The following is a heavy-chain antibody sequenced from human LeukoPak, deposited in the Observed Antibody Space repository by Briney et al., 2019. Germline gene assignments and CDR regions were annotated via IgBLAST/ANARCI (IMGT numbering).Heavy chain of an antibody. Sequence: GGSLRLSCAASGFTFSSYWMHWFRQAPERGLVWVSRINSDGSSTSYADSVKGRFTISRDNAKNTLYLQMNSLRAEDTAVYYCATRDTAPDYWGQGALVTVSS. V-gene: IGHV3-74*01. CDR1: GFTFSSYW. CDR3: ATRDTAPDY. D-gene: IGHD5-18*01. CDR2: INSDGSST. J-gene: IGHJ4*02.